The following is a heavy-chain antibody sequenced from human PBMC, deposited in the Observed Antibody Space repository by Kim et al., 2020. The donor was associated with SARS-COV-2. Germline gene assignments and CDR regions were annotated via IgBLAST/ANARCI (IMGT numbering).Heavy chain of an antibody. J-gene: IGHJ4*02. V-gene: IGHV3-23*01. CDR3: AKDARYSSGWRVFDS. CDR1: GFTFSSYA. CDR2: ISGSGGST. Sequence: GGSLRLSCAASGFTFSSYAMSWVRQAPGKGLEWVSAISGSGGSTYYAASVKGRFTISRDNSKNTLYLQMHSRRAEDTAVYYCAKDARYSSGWRVFDSWGQGTLVNVSS. D-gene: IGHD6-19*01.